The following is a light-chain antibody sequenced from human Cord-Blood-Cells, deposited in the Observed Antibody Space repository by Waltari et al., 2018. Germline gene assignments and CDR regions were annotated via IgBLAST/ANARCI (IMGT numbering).Light chain of an antibody. CDR1: QGISRW. J-gene: IGKJ3*01. CDR2: AAS. V-gene: IGKV1-12*01. CDR3: QQANSFPFT. Sequence: DIQITQSPSSVSASVGDRVPITCRASQGISRWLAWYQQKPGKAPKLLIYAASSLQSWVPARFSGSGSGTDFTLTISSLQPEDFATYYCQQANSFPFTFGPGTKVDIK.